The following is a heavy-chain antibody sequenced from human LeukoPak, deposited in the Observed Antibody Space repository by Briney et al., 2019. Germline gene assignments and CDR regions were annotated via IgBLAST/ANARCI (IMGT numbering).Heavy chain of an antibody. D-gene: IGHD3-10*01. CDR1: GFTFSSYA. V-gene: IGHV3-23*01. Sequence: GGSLRLSCAASGFTFSSYAMSWVRQAPGKGLEWVSAISGSGGSTYYADSVKGRFTISRDNSKNTLYLQMNSLRAEDTAVYYCAASRSGPKGYYFDYWGQGTLVTVSS. J-gene: IGHJ4*02. CDR3: AASRSGPKGYYFDY. CDR2: ISGSGGST.